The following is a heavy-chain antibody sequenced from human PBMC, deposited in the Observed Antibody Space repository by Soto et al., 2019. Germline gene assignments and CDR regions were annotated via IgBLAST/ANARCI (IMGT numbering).Heavy chain of an antibody. CDR2: IYPSDSDT. J-gene: IGHJ4*02. D-gene: IGHD4-17*01. CDR1: GYTFTIYW. CDR3: ARPHNTVADHFEL. Sequence: GESLKISCQVSGYTFTIYWIGWVRQMPGKGLEWMGIIYPSDSDTRYSPSFQGQVTISADQSINTAYLQWDSLKASDTAIYYCARPHNTVADHFELWGQGTPVTVSS. V-gene: IGHV5-51*01.